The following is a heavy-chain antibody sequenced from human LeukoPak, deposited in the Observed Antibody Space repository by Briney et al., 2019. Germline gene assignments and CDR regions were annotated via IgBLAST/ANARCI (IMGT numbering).Heavy chain of an antibody. D-gene: IGHD3-10*01. V-gene: IGHV3-30*18. J-gene: IGHJ4*02. CDR1: GFTFSSYG. CDR3: ANIPMVRGVITFDY. CDR2: ISYDGSNK. Sequence: PGGSLRLSCAASGFTFSSYGMHWVRQAPGKGLEWVPVISYDGSNKYYADSVKGRFTISRDNSKNTLYLQMNSLRAEDTAVYYCANIPMVRGVITFDYWGQGTLVTVSS.